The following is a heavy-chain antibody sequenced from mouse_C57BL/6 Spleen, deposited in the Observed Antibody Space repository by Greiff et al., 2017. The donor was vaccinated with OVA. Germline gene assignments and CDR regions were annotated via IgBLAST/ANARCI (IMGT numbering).Heavy chain of an antibody. CDR1: GYAFSSYW. CDR2: IYPGDGDT. Sequence: VHLVESGAELVKPGASVKISCKASGYAFSSYWMNWVKQRPGKGLEWIGQIYPGDGDTNYNGKFKGKATLTADKSSSTAYMQLSSLTSEDSAVYFCARDYYSNYPFTYWGQGTLVTVSA. D-gene: IGHD2-5*01. CDR3: ARDYYSNYPFTY. J-gene: IGHJ3*01. V-gene: IGHV1-80*01.